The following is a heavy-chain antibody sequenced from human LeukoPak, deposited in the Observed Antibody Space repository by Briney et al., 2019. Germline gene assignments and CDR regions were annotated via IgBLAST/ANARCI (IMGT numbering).Heavy chain of an antibody. J-gene: IGHJ3*02. D-gene: IGHD6-13*01. Sequence: PSETLSLTCAVSGGSVSSTNWWNWVRQPPGEGLEWIGEIYHSGSTNYNPSLKSRVTMSVDKSKNQLPLTLSSVTAADTAVYYCARDSGDSSSYPPGAFDIWGQGTMVTVSS. CDR3: ARDSGDSSSYPPGAFDI. V-gene: IGHV4-4*02. CDR1: GGSVSSTNW. CDR2: IYHSGST.